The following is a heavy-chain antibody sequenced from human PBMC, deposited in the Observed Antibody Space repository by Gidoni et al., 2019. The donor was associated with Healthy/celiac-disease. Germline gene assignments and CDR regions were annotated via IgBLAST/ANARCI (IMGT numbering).Heavy chain of an antibody. CDR1: GFTFADYA. J-gene: IGHJ1*01. Sequence: EVQLVESGGGLVQPGRSLRLSCAASGFTFADYAMHWVRQAPGKGLGWVSGIRWNSGRIGYADSVKGRFTISRDNAKNSLYLQMNSLRAEDTALYYCAKGRIAGAGAYFQHWGQGTLVTVSS. CDR2: IRWNSGRI. V-gene: IGHV3-9*01. D-gene: IGHD6-19*01. CDR3: AKGRIAGAGAYFQH.